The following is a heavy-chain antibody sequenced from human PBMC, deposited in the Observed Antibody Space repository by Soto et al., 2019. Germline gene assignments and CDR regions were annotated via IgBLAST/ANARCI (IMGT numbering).Heavy chain of an antibody. D-gene: IGHD3-22*01. V-gene: IGHV3-30-3*01. CDR1: GFTFSSYA. CDR2: ISYDGSNK. Sequence: EGSLRLSCAASGFTFSSYAMHWVRQAPGKGLEWVAVISYDGSNKHYADSVKGRFTISRDNSKNTLYLQMNSLRAEDTAVYYCARDGRRYYYDSSGAPDDFDIWGQGTMDTVS. J-gene: IGHJ3*02. CDR3: ARDGRRYYYDSSGAPDDFDI.